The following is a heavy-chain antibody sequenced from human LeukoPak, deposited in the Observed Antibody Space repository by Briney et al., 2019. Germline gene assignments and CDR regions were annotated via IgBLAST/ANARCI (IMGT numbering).Heavy chain of an antibody. CDR1: GFTFSSYA. J-gene: IGHJ4*02. CDR3: AKGVYDILTGYYYYFDY. Sequence: PGGSLRLSCAASGFTFSSYAMSWARQAPGKGLEWVSAISGSGGSTYYADSVKGRFTISRDNSKNTLYLQMNSLRAEDTAVYYCAKGVYDILTGYYYYFDYWGQGTLVTVSS. D-gene: IGHD3-9*01. V-gene: IGHV3-23*01. CDR2: ISGSGGST.